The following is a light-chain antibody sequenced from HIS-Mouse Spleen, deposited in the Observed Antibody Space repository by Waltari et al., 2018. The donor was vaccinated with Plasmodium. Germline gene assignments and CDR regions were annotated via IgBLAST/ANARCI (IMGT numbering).Light chain of an antibody. CDR3: QQYDNLPYT. CDR1: QSVSSN. J-gene: IGKJ2*01. V-gene: IGKV3-15*01. Sequence: EIVMTQPPATLSVSPRERATLSCRASQSVSSNLAWYQQKPGQAPRLLIYGASTRATGIPARFSGSGSGTEFTLTISSMQSEDFAVYYCQQYDNLPYTFGQGTKLEIK. CDR2: GAS.